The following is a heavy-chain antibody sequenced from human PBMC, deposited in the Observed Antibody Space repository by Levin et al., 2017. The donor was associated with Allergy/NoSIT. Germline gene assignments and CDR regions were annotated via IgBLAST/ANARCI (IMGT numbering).Heavy chain of an antibody. CDR2: ISYDGSNK. CDR1: GFTFSSYG. Sequence: GESLKISCAASGFTFSSYGMHWVRQAPGKGLEWVAVISYDGSNKYYADSVKGRFTISRDNSKNTLYLQMNSLRAEDTAVYYCAKDRGGSYYGLTDYWGQGTLVTVSS. J-gene: IGHJ4*02. D-gene: IGHD1-26*01. V-gene: IGHV3-30*18. CDR3: AKDRGGSYYGLTDY.